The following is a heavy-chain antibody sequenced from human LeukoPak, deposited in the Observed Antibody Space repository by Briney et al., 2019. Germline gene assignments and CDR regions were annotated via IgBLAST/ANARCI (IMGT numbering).Heavy chain of an antibody. V-gene: IGHV3-74*01. Sequence: GGSLRLSCAASGFTFSSYWMHWVRQAPGKGLVWVSRIHIDGSSTTYADSVKGRFTISRDNAKNTLYLQMNSLRAEDTAVYYCARCGGHSGWTAFDYWGQGTLVTASS. CDR2: IHIDGSST. D-gene: IGHD6-19*01. J-gene: IGHJ4*02. CDR1: GFTFSSYW. CDR3: ARCGGHSGWTAFDY.